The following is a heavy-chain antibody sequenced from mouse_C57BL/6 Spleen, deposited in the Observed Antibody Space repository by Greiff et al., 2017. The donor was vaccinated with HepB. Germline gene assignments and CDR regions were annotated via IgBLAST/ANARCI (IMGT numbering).Heavy chain of an antibody. V-gene: IGHV1-52*01. Sequence: VQLQQSGAELVRPGSSVKLSCKASGYTFTSYWMHWVKQRPIQGLEWIGNIDPSDSETHYNQKFKDKATLTVDKSSSTAYMQLSSLTSEDSAVYYCARSQLGHAMDYWGQGTSVTVSS. D-gene: IGHD4-1*02. CDR1: GYTFTSYW. CDR2: IDPSDSET. CDR3: ARSQLGHAMDY. J-gene: IGHJ4*01.